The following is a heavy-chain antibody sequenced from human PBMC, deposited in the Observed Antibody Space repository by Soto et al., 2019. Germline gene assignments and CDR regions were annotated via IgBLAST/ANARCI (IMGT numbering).Heavy chain of an antibody. CDR2: ISYDGSNK. D-gene: IGHD5-12*01. CDR3: AKDWGRYSGYDSGY. V-gene: IGHV3-30*18. CDR1: GFTFSSYG. Sequence: GGSLRLSCAASGFTFSSYGMHWVRQAPGKGLEWVAVISYDGSNKYYADSVKGRFTISRDNSKNTLYLQMNSLRAEDTAVYYCAKDWGRYSGYDSGYWGQGTLVTVSS. J-gene: IGHJ1*01.